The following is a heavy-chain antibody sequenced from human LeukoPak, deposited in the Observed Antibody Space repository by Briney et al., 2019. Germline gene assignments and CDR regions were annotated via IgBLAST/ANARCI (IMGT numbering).Heavy chain of an antibody. CDR2: INQGGSDK. J-gene: IGHJ4*02. CDR3: TRDRSRAEDD. CDR1: GFTFSGHW. Sequence: GGSLRLSCAASGFTFSGHWMSWVRKAPGKGLEWVANINQGGSDKYYVDSVKGRFTISRDNANNLLYLQMNSLRGEDTAVYYCTRDRSRAEDDWGQGTLVTVSS. V-gene: IGHV3-7*01. D-gene: IGHD1-14*01.